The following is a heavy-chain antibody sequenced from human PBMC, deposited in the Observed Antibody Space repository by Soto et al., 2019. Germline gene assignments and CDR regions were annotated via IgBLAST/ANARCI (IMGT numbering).Heavy chain of an antibody. CDR3: AKDSRYGSGSYDYFDY. CDR2: ISYDGSNK. CDR1: GFTFSSYC. V-gene: IGHV3-30*18. J-gene: IGHJ4*02. D-gene: IGHD3-10*01. Sequence: QVQLVESGGGVVQPGRSLRLSCAASGFTFSSYCMHWVRQAPGKGLEWVAVISYDGSNKYYADSVKGRFTISRDNSKNTLYLQMNSLRAEDTAVYYCAKDSRYGSGSYDYFDYWGQGTLVTVSS.